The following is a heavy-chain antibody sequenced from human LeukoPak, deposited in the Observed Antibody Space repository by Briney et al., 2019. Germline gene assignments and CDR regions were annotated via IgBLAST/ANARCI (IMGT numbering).Heavy chain of an antibody. Sequence: PGGSLRLSCAASGFTFDDYGMSWVRHAPGKGLEWVSAISGSGGTTYYADSVKGRFTISRDNSKSTLYLQLNSLRAEDTALYYCAKSPIAAAGTRYFQHWGQGTLVTVSS. CDR3: AKSPIAAAGTRYFQH. CDR2: ISGSGGTT. D-gene: IGHD6-13*01. J-gene: IGHJ1*01. V-gene: IGHV3-23*01. CDR1: GFTFDDYG.